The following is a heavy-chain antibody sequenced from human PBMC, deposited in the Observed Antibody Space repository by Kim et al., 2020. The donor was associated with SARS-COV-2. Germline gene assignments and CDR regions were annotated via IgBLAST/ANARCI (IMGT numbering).Heavy chain of an antibody. CDR1: GFTVSSNY. CDR2: IYSGGST. V-gene: IGHV3-66*02. CDR3: AREQLLWFGELLYVYYGMDV. J-gene: IGHJ6*02. D-gene: IGHD3-10*01. Sequence: GGSLRLSCAASGFTVSSNYMSWVRQAPGKGLEWVSVIYSGGSTYYADSVKGRFTISRDNSKNTLYLQMNSLRAEDTAVYYCAREQLLWFGELLYVYYGMDVWGQGTTVTVSS.